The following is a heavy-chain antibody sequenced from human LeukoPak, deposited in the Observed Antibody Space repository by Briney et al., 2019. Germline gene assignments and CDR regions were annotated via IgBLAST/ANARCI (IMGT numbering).Heavy chain of an antibody. CDR2: INPNSGGT. V-gene: IGHV1-2*02. CDR3: AVFGYYYDSSAAFDI. J-gene: IGHJ3*02. D-gene: IGHD3-22*01. CDR1: GYTFTGYY. Sequence: GASVKVSCKASGYTFTGYYMHWVRQAPGQGLEWMGWINPNSGGTNYAQKFQGRVTMTRNTSISTAYMELSSLRSEDTAVYYCAVFGYYYDSSAAFDIWGQGTMVTVSS.